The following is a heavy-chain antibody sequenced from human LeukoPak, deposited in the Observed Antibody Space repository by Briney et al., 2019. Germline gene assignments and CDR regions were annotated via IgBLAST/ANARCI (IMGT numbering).Heavy chain of an antibody. Sequence: GGSLRLSCAASGFTFSSFVMSWVPQAPGKGLEWVSAISGSGDNTYYADSVKGRFTISRDNSKNTLYLQMNSLRAEDTAVYYCTRDRVSSSYWGQGTLVIVSS. CDR2: ISGSGDNT. V-gene: IGHV3-23*01. CDR1: GFTFSSFV. D-gene: IGHD3-16*02. CDR3: TRDRVSSSY. J-gene: IGHJ4*02.